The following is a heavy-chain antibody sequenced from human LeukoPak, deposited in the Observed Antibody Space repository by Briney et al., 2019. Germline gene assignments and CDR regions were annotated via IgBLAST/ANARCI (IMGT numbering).Heavy chain of an antibody. V-gene: IGHV4-34*01. CDR2: INHSGST. Sequence: NPSETLSPTCAVYGGSFSGYYWSWIRQPPGKGLEWIGEINHSGSTNYNPSLKSRVTISVDTSKNQFSLKLSSVTAADTAVYYCARGKWLVRLGYWGQGTLVTVSS. J-gene: IGHJ4*02. CDR1: GGSFSGYY. D-gene: IGHD6-19*01. CDR3: ARGKWLVRLGY.